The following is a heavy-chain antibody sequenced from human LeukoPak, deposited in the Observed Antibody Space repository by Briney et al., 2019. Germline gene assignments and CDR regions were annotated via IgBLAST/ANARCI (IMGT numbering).Heavy chain of an antibody. CDR2: IRSKAYGGTT. Sequence: GGSLRLSCTASGFTLGDYAMSWFRQAPGKGLDWVGFIRSKAYGGTTEYAASVKGRFTISRDDSKSIAYLQMNSLKTEDTAVYYCTRGGEFGRLVGGVFYFDYWGQGTLATVSS. V-gene: IGHV3-49*03. CDR1: GFTLGDYA. CDR3: TRGGEFGRLVGGVFYFDY. D-gene: IGHD6-19*01. J-gene: IGHJ4*02.